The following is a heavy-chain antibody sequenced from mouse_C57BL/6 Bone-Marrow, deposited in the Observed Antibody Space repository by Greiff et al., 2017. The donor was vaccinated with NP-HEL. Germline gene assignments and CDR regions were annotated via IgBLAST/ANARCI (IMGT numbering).Heavy chain of an antibody. V-gene: IGHV1-59*01. CDR1: GYTFTSYW. J-gene: IGHJ3*01. CDR3: ARKKDISGRSWLAY. Sequence: VQLKQPGAVLVRPGTSVKLSCKASGYTFTSYWMHWVKQRPGQGLEWIGVIDPSDSYTNYNQKFKGKATLTVDTSSSTAYMQLSSLTSEDSAVYYCARKKDISGRSWLAYWGQGTLVTVSA. CDR2: IDPSDSYT. D-gene: IGHD3-2*02.